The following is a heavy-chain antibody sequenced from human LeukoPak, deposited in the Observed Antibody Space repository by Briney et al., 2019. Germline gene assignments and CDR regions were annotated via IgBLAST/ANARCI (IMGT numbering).Heavy chain of an antibody. Sequence: PGGSLRLPCAASGFAFSRHTMHWVRQAPGKGLEWVAVIESDVTNKYHADSVKGRFTISRDNSKNTLYLQMSSLRPEDTALYFCARQDISLDDWGQGTLVTVSS. D-gene: IGHD3-3*02. CDR3: ARQDISLDD. CDR1: GFAFSRHT. V-gene: IGHV3-30-3*01. CDR2: IESDVTNK. J-gene: IGHJ4*02.